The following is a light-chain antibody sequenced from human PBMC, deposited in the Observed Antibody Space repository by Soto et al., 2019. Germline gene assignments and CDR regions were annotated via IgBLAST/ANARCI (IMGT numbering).Light chain of an antibody. CDR2: DVS. V-gene: IGLV2-11*01. Sequence: QSVLTQPPSASGSPGQSVTISCTGSTSDVGGYNYVAWYQQHPGMAPKLVIYDVSKRPSGVPDRFSGSKSGNTASLTISGLQAEDGADYYCCSYADRRTYVFGTGTKVTVL. J-gene: IGLJ1*01. CDR1: TSDVGGYNY. CDR3: CSYADRRTYV.